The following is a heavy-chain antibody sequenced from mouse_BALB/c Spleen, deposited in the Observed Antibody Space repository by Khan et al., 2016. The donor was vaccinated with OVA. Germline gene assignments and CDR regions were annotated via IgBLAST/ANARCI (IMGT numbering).Heavy chain of an antibody. V-gene: IGHV3-2*02. Sequence: EVQLQESGPGLVKPSQSLSLTCTVTGYSITSDYAWNWIRQFPGNKLEWMGYISSSGSTTYTPALKSRISITRDTAKNQFFLQLNSVTTEDTATDYCARDGSRYNYAMDYWGQGTSVTVSS. CDR3: ARDGSRYNYAMDY. D-gene: IGHD2-3*01. CDR2: ISSSGST. J-gene: IGHJ4*01. CDR1: GYSITSDYA.